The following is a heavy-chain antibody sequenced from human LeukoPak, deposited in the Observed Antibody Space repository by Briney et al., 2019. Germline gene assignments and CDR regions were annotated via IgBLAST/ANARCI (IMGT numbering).Heavy chain of an antibody. CDR3: ARDDSHDYGDWGDY. D-gene: IGHD4-17*01. CDR2: IIPIFGTA. J-gene: IGHJ4*02. V-gene: IGHV1-69*06. CDR1: GGTFSSYA. Sequence: ASVKVSCKASGGTFSSYAISWLRQAPGQGLEWMGGIIPIFGTANYAQKFQGRVTITADKSTSTAYMELSSLRSEDTAVYYCARDDSHDYGDWGDYWGQGTLVTVSS.